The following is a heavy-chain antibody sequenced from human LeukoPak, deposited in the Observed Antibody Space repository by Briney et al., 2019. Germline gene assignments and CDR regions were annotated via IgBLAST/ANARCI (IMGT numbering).Heavy chain of an antibody. D-gene: IGHD2-8*01. CDR2: IKSDGSST. CDR1: GFTFRNYW. CDR3: ARANDPPLDY. V-gene: IGHV3-74*01. Sequence: GGSPRLSCAASGFTFRNYWMHWVRQAPGKGLMWVSRIKSDGSSTSYADSVKGRFTISRDNARNTVYLQMNSLRAEDTAVYYCARANDPPLDYWGQGTLVTVSS. J-gene: IGHJ4*02.